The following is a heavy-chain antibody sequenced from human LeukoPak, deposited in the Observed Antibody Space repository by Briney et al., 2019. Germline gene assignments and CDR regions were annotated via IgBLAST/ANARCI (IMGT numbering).Heavy chain of an antibody. CDR3: ARNVVTMVRGVKKADAFDI. J-gene: IGHJ3*02. D-gene: IGHD3-10*01. CDR1: GFTVSSNY. Sequence: PGGSLRLSCAASGFTVSSNYMSWVRQAPGKGLEWVSVIYSGGSTYYADSVKGRFTTSRDNSKNTLYLQMNSLRAEDTAVYYCARNVVTMVRGVKKADAFDIWGQGTMVTVSS. V-gene: IGHV3-53*01. CDR2: IYSGGST.